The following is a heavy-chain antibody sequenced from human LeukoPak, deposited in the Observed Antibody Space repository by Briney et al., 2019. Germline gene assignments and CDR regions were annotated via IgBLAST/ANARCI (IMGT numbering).Heavy chain of an antibody. Sequence: GALVKVSCKVSGGTFNNYAISWVRQAPGQGLEWMGRIIPILGIPNYAQKLQDRVTLTADKSTSTVYMELSSLRSEDSAVYYCAKIGGDFWSGSPAREWFDPWGQGTLVTVSS. V-gene: IGHV1-69*04. CDR1: GGTFNNYA. CDR3: AKIGGDFWSGSPAREWFDP. D-gene: IGHD3-3*01. CDR2: IIPILGIP. J-gene: IGHJ5*02.